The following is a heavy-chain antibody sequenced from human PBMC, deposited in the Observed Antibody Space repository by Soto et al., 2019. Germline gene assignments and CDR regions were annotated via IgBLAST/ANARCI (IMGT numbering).Heavy chain of an antibody. V-gene: IGHV3-72*01. CDR3: ARVAVTTVTNVTVYYYNGMDV. CDR1: GFTFSDHY. J-gene: IGHJ6*02. CDR2: TRNKANSYTT. Sequence: EVQLVESGGGLVQPGGSLRLSCAASGFTFSDHYMDWVRQAPGKGLEWVGRTRNKANSYTTEYAASVKGRFTISRDDSKNSLYLKMNSLKTEDTAVYYCARVAVTTVTNVTVYYYNGMDVRGQVTTATVSS. D-gene: IGHD4-17*01.